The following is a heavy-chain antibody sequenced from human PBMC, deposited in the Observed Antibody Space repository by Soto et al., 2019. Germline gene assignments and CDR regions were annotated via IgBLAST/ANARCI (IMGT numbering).Heavy chain of an antibody. CDR3: ARSDYNMLTAHGPNWFDP. V-gene: IGHV4-34*01. CDR1: GGSFSGYY. Sequence: SETLSLTCAVYGGSFSGYYWSWIRQPPGKALEWIGEINHSGSTNYNPSLKRRVTISVDTSKNQFSLKLSSVTAADTAVYYCARSDYNMLTAHGPNWFDPWGQGTLVTVSS. CDR2: INHSGST. J-gene: IGHJ5*02. D-gene: IGHD3-9*01.